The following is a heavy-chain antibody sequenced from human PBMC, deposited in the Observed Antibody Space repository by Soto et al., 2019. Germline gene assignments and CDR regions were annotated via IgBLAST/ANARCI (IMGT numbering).Heavy chain of an antibody. CDR2: IYYSGST. Sequence: PSETLSLTCTVSGGSISSSSYYWGWIRQPPGKGLEWIGSIYYSGSTDYSPSLKSRVTMSIDTSQNQVSLKLTSVTAADTAVYYCARHSSDWHFDYWGQGTRVTVSS. J-gene: IGHJ4*02. CDR1: GGSISSSSYY. CDR3: ARHSSDWHFDY. V-gene: IGHV4-39*01. D-gene: IGHD6-19*01.